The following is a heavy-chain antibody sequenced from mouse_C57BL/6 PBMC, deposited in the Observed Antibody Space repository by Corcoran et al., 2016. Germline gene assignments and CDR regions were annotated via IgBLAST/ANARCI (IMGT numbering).Heavy chain of an antibody. CDR3: AIYDYGVPFAY. J-gene: IGHJ3*01. CDR1: GYSITSGYY. D-gene: IGHD2-4*01. V-gene: IGHV3-6*01. CDR2: ISYDGSN. Sequence: DVQLQESGPGLVKPSQSLSLTCSVTGYSITSGYYWNWIRQFPGNKLEWMGYISYDGSNNYNPSLKNRISITRDTSKNQFFLKLNSVTTEDTATYYCAIYDYGVPFAYWGQGTLVTVSA.